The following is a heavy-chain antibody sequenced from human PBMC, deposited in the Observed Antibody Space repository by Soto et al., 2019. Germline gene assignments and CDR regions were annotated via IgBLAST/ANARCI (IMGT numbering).Heavy chain of an antibody. D-gene: IGHD5-18*01. CDR1: GFTFSSYA. CDR2: ISGSGGST. CDR3: AKGTAMIRWTFFDY. V-gene: IGHV3-23*01. J-gene: IGHJ4*02. Sequence: PGGSLRLSCAASGFTFSSYAMCWVRQAPGKGLEWVSAISGSGGSTSYADSVTGRFTISRDTSKNTLYLQMNSLRAEDTAVYYCAKGTAMIRWTFFDYWGQGTLVTVSS.